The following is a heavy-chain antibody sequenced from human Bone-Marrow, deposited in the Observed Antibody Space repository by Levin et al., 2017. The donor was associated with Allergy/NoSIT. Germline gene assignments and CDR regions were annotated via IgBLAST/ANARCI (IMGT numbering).Heavy chain of an antibody. Sequence: GGSLRLSCAASGFTFSTYSMNWVRRAPGKGLEWVSSISSSSSYIYYADSVKGRFTISRDNAKNSLYLQMNSLRAEDTAVYYCARGYGDYETYYYYGMDVWGQGTTVTVSS. J-gene: IGHJ6*02. D-gene: IGHD4-17*01. V-gene: IGHV3-21*01. CDR2: ISSSSSYI. CDR1: GFTFSTYS. CDR3: ARGYGDYETYYYYGMDV.